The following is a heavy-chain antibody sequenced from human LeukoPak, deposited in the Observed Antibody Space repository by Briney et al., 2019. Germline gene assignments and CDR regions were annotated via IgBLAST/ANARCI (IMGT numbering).Heavy chain of an antibody. J-gene: IGHJ6*02. CDR3: ARADCYYYYYGMDV. CDR1: GFTFSSYA. V-gene: IGHV3-30*04. CDR2: ISYDGSNK. Sequence: GSLRLSCAASGFTFSSYAMHWVRQAPGKGLEWVAVISYDGSNKYYADSVKGRFTISRDNSKNTLYLQMNSLRAEDTAVYYCARADCYYYYYGMDVWGQGTTVTVSS. D-gene: IGHD2-21*01.